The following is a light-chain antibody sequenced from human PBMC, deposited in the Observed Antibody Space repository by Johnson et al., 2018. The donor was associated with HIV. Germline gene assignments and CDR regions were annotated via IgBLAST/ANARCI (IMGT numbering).Light chain of an antibody. V-gene: IGLV1-51*01. Sequence: QSVLTQPPSVSAAPGQKVTISCSGSSSNIGNNYVSWYQQLPGTAPKLLIYDNNKRPSGIPDRFSGSKSGTSATLGITGLQTGDEADYYCRTWDSSLSAGGYVFGTGTKVTVL. CDR2: DNN. J-gene: IGLJ1*01. CDR3: RTWDSSLSAGGYV. CDR1: SSNIGNNY.